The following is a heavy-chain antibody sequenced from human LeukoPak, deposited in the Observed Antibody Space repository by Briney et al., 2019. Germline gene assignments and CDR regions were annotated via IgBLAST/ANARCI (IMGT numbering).Heavy chain of an antibody. Sequence: RSLRLSCAASGFTFSSYGMHWVRQAPGKGLEWVAVISYDGSNKYYADSVKGRFTISRDNSKNTLYLQMNSLRAEDTAVYYCAKEVAAAVSLDFWGQGTLVTVSS. CDR1: GFTFSSYG. D-gene: IGHD6-13*01. CDR3: AKEVAAAVSLDF. J-gene: IGHJ4*02. V-gene: IGHV3-30*18. CDR2: ISYDGSNK.